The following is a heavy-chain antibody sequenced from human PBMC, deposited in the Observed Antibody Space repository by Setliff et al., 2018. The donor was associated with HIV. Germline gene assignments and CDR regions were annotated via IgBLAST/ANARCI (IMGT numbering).Heavy chain of an antibody. CDR1: GGSLSDYY. D-gene: IGHD5-18*01. Sequence: SETLSLTCGVYGGSLSDYYWNWIRQPPGKGREWIAEINHSGSTNYNPSLKSRATISVDTSQNQLSLKLSSVTAADTAMYYCARYDGYKVSFYNWGPGTLVTVSS. V-gene: IGHV4-34*01. CDR2: INHSGST. J-gene: IGHJ4*02. CDR3: ARYDGYKVSFYN.